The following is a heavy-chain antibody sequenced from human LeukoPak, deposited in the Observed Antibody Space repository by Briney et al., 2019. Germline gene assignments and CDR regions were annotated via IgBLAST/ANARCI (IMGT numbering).Heavy chain of an antibody. CDR1: GGSFSGYY. Sequence: ASETLSLTCAVYGGSFSGYYWSWIRQPPGEGLEWIGEINHSGSTNYNPSLKSRVTISVDTSKNQFSLKLSSVTAADTAVYYCARWRKDCSSTSCYGEGPMPLPPTVLDYWGQGTLVTVSS. J-gene: IGHJ4*02. CDR2: INHSGST. V-gene: IGHV4-34*01. D-gene: IGHD2-2*01. CDR3: ARWRKDCSSTSCYGEGPMPLPPTVLDY.